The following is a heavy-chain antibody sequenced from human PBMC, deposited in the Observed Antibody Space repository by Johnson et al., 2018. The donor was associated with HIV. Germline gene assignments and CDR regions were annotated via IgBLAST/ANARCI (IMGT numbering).Heavy chain of an antibody. Sequence: VQLVESGGGLVQPGGSLRLSCAASGFIFSSYDMHWVRQATGKGLEWVSAIGTAGDTYYPGSVKGRFTISRDNSKNTLYLQINSLRAEDTAVYYCARSVGYCSGGSCSPDAFDIWGQGTMVTVSS. CDR1: GFIFSSYD. D-gene: IGHD2-15*01. CDR3: ARSVGYCSGGSCSPDAFDI. V-gene: IGHV3-13*01. CDR2: IGTAGDT. J-gene: IGHJ3*02.